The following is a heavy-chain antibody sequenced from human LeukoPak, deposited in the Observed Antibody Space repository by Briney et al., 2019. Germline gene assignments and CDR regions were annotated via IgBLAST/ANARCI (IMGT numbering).Heavy chain of an antibody. Sequence: GGSLRLSCAGSGFTFSSYTMNWVRQAPGKGLEWVSGIFGSGGSAHYADSVKGRFAIFRDNSKNTVYLQMNSLRAEDTAVYYCAKTTVGYSSGRYPGWPVDYWGQGTLVTVSS. D-gene: IGHD6-19*01. J-gene: IGHJ4*02. CDR3: AKTTVGYSSGRYPGWPVDY. CDR1: GFTFSSYT. V-gene: IGHV3-23*01. CDR2: IFGSGGSA.